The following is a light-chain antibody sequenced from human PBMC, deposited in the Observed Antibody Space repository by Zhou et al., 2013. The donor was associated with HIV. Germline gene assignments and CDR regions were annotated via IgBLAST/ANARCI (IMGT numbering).Light chain of an antibody. Sequence: EIVLTQSPATLSLSPGEGVTLSCRASQSVSSSLAWYQQKPGQAPRLLIYDASNRATGIPARFSGSGSGTDFTLTISSLEPEDFAVYYCQQRSNWPPTFGQGTKVEIK. V-gene: IGKV3-11*01. J-gene: IGKJ1*01. CDR3: QQRSNWPPT. CDR1: QSVSSS. CDR2: DAS.